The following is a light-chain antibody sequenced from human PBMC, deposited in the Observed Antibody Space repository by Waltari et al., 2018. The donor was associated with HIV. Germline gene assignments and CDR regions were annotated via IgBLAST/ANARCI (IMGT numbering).Light chain of an antibody. CDR3: QVWDSISDHVL. CDR2: DDS. Sequence: SYVLTQPPSVSVAPGQTARIACGGNNSGSKSVHWYQQKPGQAPVLVVYDDSDRPSGIPERFSGSNSGNTATLTISRVEAGDEADYYCQVWDSISDHVLFGGGTKLTVL. V-gene: IGLV3-21*02. J-gene: IGLJ2*01. CDR1: NSGSKS.